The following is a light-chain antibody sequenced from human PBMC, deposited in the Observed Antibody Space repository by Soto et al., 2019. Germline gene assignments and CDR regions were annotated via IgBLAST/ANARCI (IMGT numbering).Light chain of an antibody. CDR3: SSYTTRNTEV. V-gene: IGLV2-14*03. J-gene: IGLJ1*01. CDR2: DVT. CDR1: SSDVGAFNY. Sequence: QSALTQPASVSGSPGQSISISCIRTSSDVGAFNYVSWYQHHPGKAPQLIIYDVTSRPSGVSNRFSASKSGNTASLTISGLQAEDEADYYCSSYTTRNTEVFGTGTKSPS.